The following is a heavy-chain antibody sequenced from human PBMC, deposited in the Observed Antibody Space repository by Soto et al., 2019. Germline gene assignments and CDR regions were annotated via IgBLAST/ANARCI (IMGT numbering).Heavy chain of an antibody. Sequence: PSETLSLTCTVSGGSVSSGDYYWNWIRQHPGKGLEWIGYIDYGGSTYYNPSLKSRLAMSLDTSKNQVSLRLSSVTAADTAVYYCARAQPKWDLAYWGQGTLVTVSS. CDR1: GGSVSSGDYY. CDR3: ARAQPKWDLAY. CDR2: IDYGGST. J-gene: IGHJ4*02. D-gene: IGHD1-26*01. V-gene: IGHV4-31*03.